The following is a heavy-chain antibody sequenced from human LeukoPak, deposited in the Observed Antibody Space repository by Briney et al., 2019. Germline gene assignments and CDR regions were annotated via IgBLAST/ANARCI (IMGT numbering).Heavy chain of an antibody. CDR1: GGTFSNYA. Sequence: SVKVSCKASGGTFSNYALSWVRPAPGQGLEWMGRIIPILGIANYAQKLQGRVTITADKSTSTAYMELSSLRTEDTAVYYCARDTILGYCSGGSCFEVGFDPWGQGTLVTVSS. J-gene: IGHJ5*02. CDR3: ARDTILGYCSGGSCFEVGFDP. D-gene: IGHD2-15*01. CDR2: IIPILGIA. V-gene: IGHV1-69*04.